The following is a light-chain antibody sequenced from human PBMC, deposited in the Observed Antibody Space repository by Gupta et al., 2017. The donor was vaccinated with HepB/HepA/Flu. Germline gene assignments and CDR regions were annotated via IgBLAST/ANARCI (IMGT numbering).Light chain of an antibody. J-gene: IGLJ3*02. Sequence: QSVLTQPPSVSATPGQQVTISCSGSSSNIGDNFASWYQQLPGTAPKLLIYENKKRPSGIPDRFSGSKSGTSATLAITGLQTGDEADYYCASWDSSLLAGVFGGGTKLTVL. V-gene: IGLV1-51*02. CDR2: ENK. CDR1: SSNIGDNF. CDR3: ASWDSSLLAGV.